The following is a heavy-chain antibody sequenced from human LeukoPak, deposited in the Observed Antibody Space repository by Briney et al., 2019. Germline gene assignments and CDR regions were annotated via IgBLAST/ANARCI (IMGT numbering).Heavy chain of an antibody. CDR1: GFTFSSYD. CDR3: AKPARTDYADY. D-gene: IGHD1-14*01. J-gene: IGHJ4*02. V-gene: IGHV3-30*02. Sequence: GGSLRLSCEASGFTFSSYDMHWVRQAPGKGLEWVAFIRYDGSYTYYADSVKGRFTISRDNSKNTLYLQMNSLRAEDTAVYYCAKPARTDYADYWGQGTLVTVSS. CDR2: IRYDGSYT.